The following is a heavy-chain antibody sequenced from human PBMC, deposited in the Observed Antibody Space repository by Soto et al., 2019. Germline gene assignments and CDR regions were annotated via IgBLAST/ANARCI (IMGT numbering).Heavy chain of an antibody. CDR2: MSWNSGSI. J-gene: IGHJ3*02. V-gene: IGHV3-9*01. D-gene: IGHD3-10*01. CDR1: GFTFRDYA. Sequence: EVQLVESGGGLVQPGRSLRLSCAASGFTFRDYAMHWVRQGPGKGLEWVSGMSWNSGSIGYADSVKGRFTISRDNAKNSLYLQMNSLRTEDTALYYCAKGRGRSQKDAFYIWGQGTMVTVSS. CDR3: AKGRGRSQKDAFYI.